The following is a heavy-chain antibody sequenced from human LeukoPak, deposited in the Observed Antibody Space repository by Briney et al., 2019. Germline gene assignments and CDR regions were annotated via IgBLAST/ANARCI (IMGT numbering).Heavy chain of an antibody. D-gene: IGHD1-26*01. Sequence: SETLSLTCAVCGGSFSGYYWSWIRQPPGKGLEWIGEINHSGSTNYNQSLKSRVTISVDTSKNQFSLKLSSVTAADTAVYYCARRVGATDYWSQGTLVTVSS. CDR2: INHSGST. CDR3: ARRVGATDY. V-gene: IGHV4-34*01. J-gene: IGHJ4*02. CDR1: GGSFSGYY.